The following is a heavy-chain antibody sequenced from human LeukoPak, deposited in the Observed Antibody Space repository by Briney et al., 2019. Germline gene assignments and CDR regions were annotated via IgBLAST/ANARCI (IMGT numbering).Heavy chain of an antibody. CDR2: IRPNSGGT. CDR3: ATYSNSTLQYYYGLDV. V-gene: IGHV1-2*02. Sequence: ASVKVSFKASGYTFSGNYMHWVRQAPGQGLEWMGWIRPNSGGTKNAQKFQGRVTMTRDTSISTAYMELNSLTSDDTAVYYCATYSNSTLQYYYGLDVWGQGTTVTVSS. J-gene: IGHJ6*02. D-gene: IGHD6-13*01. CDR1: GYTFSGNY.